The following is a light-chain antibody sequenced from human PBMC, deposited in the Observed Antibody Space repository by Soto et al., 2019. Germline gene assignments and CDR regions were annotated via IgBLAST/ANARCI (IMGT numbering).Light chain of an antibody. V-gene: IGKV1-9*01. Sequence: DIQMTQAPASLSASVGDRGTITWRASQVISGYLAWYQQEPGKAPKLLIYAASTLQRGVPSRLSGSGSGTEYTPNISRHKTAAFATYECPPLNSYTITFGPGAR. CDR2: AAS. J-gene: IGKJ5*01. CDR1: QVISGY. CDR3: PPLNSYTIT.